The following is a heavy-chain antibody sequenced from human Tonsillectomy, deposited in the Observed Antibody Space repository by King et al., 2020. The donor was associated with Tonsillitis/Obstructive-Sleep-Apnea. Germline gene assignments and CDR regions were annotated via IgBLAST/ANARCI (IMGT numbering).Heavy chain of an antibody. CDR1: GYSFTIYW. CDR2: IDPSDSYT. CDR3: QGYYYYYYMDV. Sequence: QLVQSGAEVKKPGESLRISCKGSGYSFTIYWISWVRQMPGKGLEWMGRIDPSDSYTNYSPSFQGHVTISADKSISTAYLQWSSLKASDTADSSGQGYYYYYYMDVWGKGTTVTVSS. V-gene: IGHV5-10-1*01. D-gene: IGHD3-22*01. J-gene: IGHJ6*03.